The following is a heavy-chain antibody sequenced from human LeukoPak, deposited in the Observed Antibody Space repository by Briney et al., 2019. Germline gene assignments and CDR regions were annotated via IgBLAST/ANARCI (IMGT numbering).Heavy chain of an antibody. CDR1: GFIFSDHY. D-gene: IGHD1-26*01. J-gene: IGHJ3*02. CDR2: TRNEANIYTT. CDR3: ASPVGATTVRAFDI. Sequence: GGSLRLSCAASGFIFSDHYMGWVRQAPGKGLEWVGRTRNEANIYTTKYAASVKGRFTISRDDSKNSLYLQMNSLKTVDTAVYYCASPVGATTVRAFDIWGQGTMVTVSS. V-gene: IGHV3-72*01.